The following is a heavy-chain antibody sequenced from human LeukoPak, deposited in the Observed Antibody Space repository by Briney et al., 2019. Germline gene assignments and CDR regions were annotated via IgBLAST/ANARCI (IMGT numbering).Heavy chain of an antibody. CDR1: GFKFSDAW. CDR3: TSTSEDPGLDTKFDL. D-gene: IGHD1-1*01. J-gene: IGHJ4*02. V-gene: IGHV3-15*01. CDR2: ILSRRLGETA. Sequence: GGSLTLSCAASGFKFSDAWMNLVRQVPGKGLEWVCRILSRRLGETAVYAAPVKGRFTISRDDSKTTLYLEMNTLKTEDTAIYYCTSTSEDPGLDTKFDLWGQGSLVAVSS.